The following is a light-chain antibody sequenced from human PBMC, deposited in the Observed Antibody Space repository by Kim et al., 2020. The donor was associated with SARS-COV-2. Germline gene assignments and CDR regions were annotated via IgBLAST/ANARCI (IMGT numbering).Light chain of an antibody. Sequence: PTRGCFAANDGELCQQRQGSDPPFVIYEDNRRPPGIPTRFSGSIRSSSNSASPTISGLRTEDEADYYCQSYDSNNHVVFGGGTQLTVL. V-gene: IGLV6-57*03. CDR2: EDN. CDR1: RGCFAAND. CDR3: QSYDSNNHVV. J-gene: IGLJ2*01.